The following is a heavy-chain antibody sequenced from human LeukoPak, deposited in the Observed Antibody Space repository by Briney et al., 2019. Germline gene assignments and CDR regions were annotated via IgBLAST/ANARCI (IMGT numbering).Heavy chain of an antibody. CDR1: GFTFSIYG. J-gene: IGHJ4*02. Sequence: PGGSLRLSCAASGFTFSIYGMHWVRQAPGKGLEWAAVISYDGSNKYYADYVKGRFTISRDNSKNTLYLQMNGLRAEDTAVYYCARVFGGYYYDSSGYYLPPDYWGQGTLVTVSS. CDR3: ARVFGGYYYDSSGYYLPPDY. CDR2: ISYDGSNK. D-gene: IGHD3-22*01. V-gene: IGHV3-30-3*01.